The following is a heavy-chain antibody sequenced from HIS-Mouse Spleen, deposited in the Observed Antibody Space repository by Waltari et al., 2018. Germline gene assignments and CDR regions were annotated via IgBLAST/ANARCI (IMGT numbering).Heavy chain of an antibody. CDR3: ARMGPASGSYGDY. D-gene: IGHD1-26*01. CDR1: GGSFSGYY. Sequence: QVQLQQWGAGLLKPSETLSLTCAVYGGSFSGYYWSWIRQPPGKGLEWIGEINHRGRTNYNPSLKSRVTISVDTSKNQFSLKLSSGTAADTAVYYCARMGPASGSYGDYWGQGTLVTVSS. J-gene: IGHJ4*02. V-gene: IGHV4-34*01. CDR2: INHRGRT.